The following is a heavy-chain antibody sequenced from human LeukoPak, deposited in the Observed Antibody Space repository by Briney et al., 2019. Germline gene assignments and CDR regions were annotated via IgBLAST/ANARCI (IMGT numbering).Heavy chain of an antibody. Sequence: GGSLRLSCAASGFTFSSYSMNWVRQAPGKGLEWVSSISSSSSYIYYADSVKGRFTISRDNAKNSLYLQMNSLRAEDTAVYYCARDFNGSGRYRFGMDVWGQGTTVTVSS. CDR3: ARDFNGSGRYRFGMDV. J-gene: IGHJ6*02. D-gene: IGHD6-19*01. CDR2: ISSSSSYI. CDR1: GFTFSSYS. V-gene: IGHV3-21*01.